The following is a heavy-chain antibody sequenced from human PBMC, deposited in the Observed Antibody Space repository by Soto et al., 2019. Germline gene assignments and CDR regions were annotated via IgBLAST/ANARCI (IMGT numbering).Heavy chain of an antibody. Sequence: GGSLRLSCAASGFTFSSYSMNWVRQAPGKGLEWVSSISSSSSYIYYADSVKGRFTISRDNAKNSLYLQMNSLRAEDTAVYYCARVPSFLSYYYMDVWGKGTTVTVSS. CDR2: ISSSSSYI. J-gene: IGHJ6*03. D-gene: IGHD3-16*02. CDR1: GFTFSSYS. V-gene: IGHV3-21*01. CDR3: ARVPSFLSYYYMDV.